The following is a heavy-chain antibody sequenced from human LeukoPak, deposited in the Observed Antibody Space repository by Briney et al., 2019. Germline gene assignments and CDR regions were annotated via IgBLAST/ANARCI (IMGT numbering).Heavy chain of an antibody. CDR2: VSYGGNDK. CDR3: AKDSPYSGSISY. V-gene: IGHV3-30*18. Sequence: GGSLRLSCAASGFTFSSYGMHWVRQAPGKGLEWVAVVSYGGNDKYYTDSVKGRFTISRDNSKNTLYLQMNSLRAEDTAVYYCAKDSPYSGSISYWGQGTLVTVSS. CDR1: GFTFSSYG. J-gene: IGHJ4*02. D-gene: IGHD1-26*01.